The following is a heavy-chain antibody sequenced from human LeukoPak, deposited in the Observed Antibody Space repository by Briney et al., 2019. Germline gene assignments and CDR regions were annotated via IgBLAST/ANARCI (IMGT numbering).Heavy chain of an antibody. CDR1: GFNFDDNG. D-gene: IGHD5-24*01. Sequence: GGSLRLSCAASGFNFDDNGLSWVRQAPGKGLEWVSGINWNGDSTGYADSVKGRFTISRDNAKNSLYLQMNSLRAEDTAVYYCARTVEGHFDFRGQGTLVTVSS. J-gene: IGHJ4*02. V-gene: IGHV3-20*04. CDR2: INWNGDST. CDR3: ARTVEGHFDF.